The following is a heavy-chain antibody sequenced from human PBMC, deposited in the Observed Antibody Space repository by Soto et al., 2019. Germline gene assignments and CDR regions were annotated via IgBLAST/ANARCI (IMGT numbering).Heavy chain of an antibody. CDR1: GGTFSSYA. CDR3: ARQRYSGSYASCDYGMDV. Sequence: QVQLVQSGAEVKKPGSSVKVSCKASGGTFSSYAISWVRQAPGQGLEWMGGIIPIFGTANYAQKFQGRVRITAEESKSHDYMRLSSLRSEDTAVYYGARQRYSGSYASCDYGMDVWGQGTTVTVS. V-gene: IGHV1-69*01. CDR2: IIPIFGTA. D-gene: IGHD1-26*01. J-gene: IGHJ6*02.